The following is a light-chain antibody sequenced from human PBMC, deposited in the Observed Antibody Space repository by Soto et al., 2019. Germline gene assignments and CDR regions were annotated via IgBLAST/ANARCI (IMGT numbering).Light chain of an antibody. CDR2: GAS. V-gene: IGKV3-15*01. Sequence: EIVMTQSPATVSVSPGEGVTLSCRASQSVSSDLAWYQQKPGQAPRLLIYGASTRASGVPARFSGSGSGTEFTLTISSLQSEDFAFYYCRQNNNWPPFTFGGGTKVEIK. J-gene: IGKJ4*01. CDR3: RQNNNWPPFT. CDR1: QSVSSD.